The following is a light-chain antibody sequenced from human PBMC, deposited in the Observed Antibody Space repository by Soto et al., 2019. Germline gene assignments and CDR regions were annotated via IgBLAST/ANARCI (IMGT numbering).Light chain of an antibody. Sequence: QSVLTQPPSVSGAPGQRVTISCTGSSSNIGAGYDVHWYQQLPGTAPKLLIYGNSNRPSGVPDRFSGSKSGTSASLAITGVQAEDEADYYCQSYYSSRSGSVFGGGTKLTVL. J-gene: IGLJ3*02. CDR3: QSYYSSRSGSV. V-gene: IGLV1-40*01. CDR1: SSNIGAGYD. CDR2: GNS.